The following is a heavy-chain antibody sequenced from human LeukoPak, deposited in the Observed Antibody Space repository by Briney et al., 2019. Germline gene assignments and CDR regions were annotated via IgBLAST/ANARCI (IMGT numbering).Heavy chain of an antibody. CDR2: ISGSGGST. Sequence: WIRQPPGKGLEWVSAISGSGGSTYYADSVKGLFTISRDNSKNTLYLQMNSLRAEDTALYYCAKDIATHRRQQLAIDYWGQGTLVTVSS. V-gene: IGHV3-23*01. J-gene: IGHJ4*02. CDR3: AKDIATHRRQQLAIDY. D-gene: IGHD6-13*01.